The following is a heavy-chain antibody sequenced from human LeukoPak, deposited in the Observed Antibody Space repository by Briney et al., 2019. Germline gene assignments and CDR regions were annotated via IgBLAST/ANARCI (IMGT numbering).Heavy chain of an antibody. Sequence: GGSLRLSCAASGFTFSSYSMNWVRQAPGKGLEWVSSISSSSSYIYYADSVKGRFTNSRDNAKNSLYLQMNSLRAEDTAVYYCARDRGSSWYWRAYYFDYWGQGTLVTVSS. CDR2: ISSSSSYI. D-gene: IGHD6-13*01. CDR1: GFTFSSYS. V-gene: IGHV3-21*01. J-gene: IGHJ4*02. CDR3: ARDRGSSWYWRAYYFDY.